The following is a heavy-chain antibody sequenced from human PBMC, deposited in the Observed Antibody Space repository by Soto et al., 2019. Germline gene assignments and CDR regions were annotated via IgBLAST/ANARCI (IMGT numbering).Heavy chain of an antibody. CDR2: SIPILGIA. Sequence: GASVKVSCKASGGSFSSYTISSVRQAPGQGLEWMGRSIPILGIANYAQRFQGRVRITADKSTSTAYMELSSLRSEDKAVYYCASGAGAGGGHGAFDIWGQGTMVT. J-gene: IGHJ3*02. CDR1: GGSFSSYT. V-gene: IGHV1-69*02. CDR3: ASGAGAGGGHGAFDI. D-gene: IGHD6-19*01.